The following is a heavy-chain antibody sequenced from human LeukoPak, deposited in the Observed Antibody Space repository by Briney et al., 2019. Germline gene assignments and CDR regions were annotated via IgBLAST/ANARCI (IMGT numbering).Heavy chain of an antibody. J-gene: IGHJ6*03. V-gene: IGHV4-59*12. CDR1: AGSITSYY. CDR2: IFYNGTT. Sequence: SGTLSLTCTVSAGSITSYYWSWIRQPPGKGLEWIGYIFYNGTTNYNPSLKSRVTISVDTSKNQFSLKLSSVTAADTAVYYCARDRYYYMDVWGKGTTVTVSS. CDR3: ARDRYYYMDV.